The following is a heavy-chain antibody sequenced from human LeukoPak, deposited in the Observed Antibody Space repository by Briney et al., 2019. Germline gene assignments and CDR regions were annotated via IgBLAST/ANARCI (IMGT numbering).Heavy chain of an antibody. V-gene: IGHV3-33*01. J-gene: IGHJ6*02. CDR2: IWYDGSNK. D-gene: IGHD3-3*01. CDR1: GFTFSSYG. CDR3: ARDHATIFGVVISSNYYYGMDV. Sequence: GGSLRLSCAASGFTFSSYGMHWVRQAPGKGLEWVAVIWYDGSNKYYADSVNGRFTISRDNSKNTLYLQMNSLRAEDTAVYYCARDHATIFGVVISSNYYYGMDVWGQGTTVTVSS.